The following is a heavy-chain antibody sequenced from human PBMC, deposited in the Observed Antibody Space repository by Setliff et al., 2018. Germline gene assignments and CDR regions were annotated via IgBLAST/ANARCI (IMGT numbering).Heavy chain of an antibody. J-gene: IGHJ5*02. CDR1: GGSVSATSYY. CDR3: ARGPPGYNPYHWFDP. V-gene: IGHV4-39*07. D-gene: IGHD5-12*01. CDR2: IYYTGRA. Sequence: SETLSLTCTVSGGSVSATSYYWGWIRQPPGKGLECIGSIYYTGRAYYNPSLGSRVTISVDTSRNQFYLKVDSVTAADTAVYYCARGPPGYNPYHWFDPWGQGTLVTVSS.